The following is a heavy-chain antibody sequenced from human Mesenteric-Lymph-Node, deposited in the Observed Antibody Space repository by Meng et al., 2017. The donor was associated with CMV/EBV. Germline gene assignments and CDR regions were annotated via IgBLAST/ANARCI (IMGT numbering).Heavy chain of an antibody. CDR3: ARDTIFGIYSVRHFDN. CDR2: IYHSGST. Sequence: SETLSLTCTVSGGSIRTYYWSWIRQPPGKGLEWIGYIYHSGSTNYNPSLNGRVTISVDTSKNQFSLNLSSVTAADTAVYYCARDTIFGIYSVRHFDNWGQGTLVTSPQ. J-gene: IGHJ4*02. V-gene: IGHV4-59*01. D-gene: IGHD3-3*01. CDR1: GGSIRTYY.